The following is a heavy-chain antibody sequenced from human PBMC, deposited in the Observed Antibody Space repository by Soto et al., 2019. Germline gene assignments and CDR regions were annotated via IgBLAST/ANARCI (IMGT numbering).Heavy chain of an antibody. D-gene: IGHD2-2*01. Sequence: GGSLRLSCAASGFTFSSYDMHWVRQATGKGLEWVSAIGTAGDAYYPGSVKGRFTISRDNSKNTLYLQMNSLRAEDTAVYYCAKDAGHIVVVPAATDAFDIWGQGTMVTVSS. CDR1: GFTFSSYD. CDR2: IGTAGDA. V-gene: IGHV3-13*01. J-gene: IGHJ3*02. CDR3: AKDAGHIVVVPAATDAFDI.